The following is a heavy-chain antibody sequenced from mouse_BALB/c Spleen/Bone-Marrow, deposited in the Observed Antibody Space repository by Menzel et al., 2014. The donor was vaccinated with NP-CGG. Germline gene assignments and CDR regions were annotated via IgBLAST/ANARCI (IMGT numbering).Heavy chain of an antibody. CDR1: GFNIKDTY. CDR2: IDPANGNT. J-gene: IGHJ1*01. D-gene: IGHD1-1*01. Sequence: EVQLQQSGAELVKPGASVKLSCTASGFNIKDTYMHWAKQRPEQGLEWIGRIDPANGNTKYDPKFQGKATITADTSSNTAYLQLSSLTSEDTAVYYCARGYGSSYGTGYFDVWGAGDHGHRLL. CDR3: ARGYGSSYGTGYFDV. V-gene: IGHV14-3*02.